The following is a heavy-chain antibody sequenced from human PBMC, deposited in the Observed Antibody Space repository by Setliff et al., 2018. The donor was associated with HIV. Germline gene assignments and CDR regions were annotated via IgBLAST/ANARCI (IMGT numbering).Heavy chain of an antibody. J-gene: IGHJ4*02. Sequence: SETLSLTCTVSGGSISSDYWSWIRQPPGKGLEWIGYVYHSGSTSYNPSLKSRVTISVDTSKNQFSMKLRSVTAADTAVYYCARLRSELGVFDYWVQGTLVTVSS. CDR3: ARLRSELGVFDY. D-gene: IGHD1-26*01. CDR2: VYHSGST. CDR1: GGSISSDY. V-gene: IGHV4-59*08.